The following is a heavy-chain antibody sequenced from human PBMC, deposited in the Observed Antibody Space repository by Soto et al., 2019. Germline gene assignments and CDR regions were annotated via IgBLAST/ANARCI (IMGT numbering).Heavy chain of an antibody. CDR3: ARRKVRKVIGY. V-gene: IGHV4-34*01. CDR1: GGSFSGYY. CDR2: INHSGST. Sequence: SETLSLTCAVYGGSFSGYYWSWIRQPPGKGLEWIGEINHSGSTNYNPSLKSRVTISVDTSKNQFSLKLSSVTAADTAVYYCARRKVRKVIGYWSQGTLVTVSS. J-gene: IGHJ1*01. D-gene: IGHD3-10*01.